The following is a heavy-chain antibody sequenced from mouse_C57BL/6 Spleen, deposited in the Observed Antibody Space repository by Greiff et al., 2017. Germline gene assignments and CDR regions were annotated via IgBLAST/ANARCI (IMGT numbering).Heavy chain of an antibody. Sequence: QVQLQQSGAELVRPGSSVKLSCKASGYTFTSYWMDWVKQRPGQGLEWIGNIYPSDSETHYNQKFKDKATLTVDKSSSTAYMQLSSLTSEDSAVYYCARDGYYGAMDYWGQGTSVTVSS. CDR1: GYTFTSYW. V-gene: IGHV1-61*01. J-gene: IGHJ4*01. CDR2: IYPSDSET. CDR3: ARDGYYGAMDY. D-gene: IGHD2-3*01.